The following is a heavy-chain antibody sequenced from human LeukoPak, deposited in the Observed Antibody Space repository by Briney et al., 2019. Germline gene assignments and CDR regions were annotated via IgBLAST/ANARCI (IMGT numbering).Heavy chain of an antibody. CDR2: ISGSAGST. CDR3: AKTPAGYGMDV. J-gene: IGHJ6*02. D-gene: IGHD2-15*01. Sequence: GGSLRLSCAASGFTFSSYAMSWVRQAPGKGLEWVSAISGSAGSTYYADSMKGRFTISRDNSKKTLYLQMRSLRAEHTAVYYYAKTPAGYGMDVWGQGTTVTVSS. CDR1: GFTFSSYA. V-gene: IGHV3-23*01.